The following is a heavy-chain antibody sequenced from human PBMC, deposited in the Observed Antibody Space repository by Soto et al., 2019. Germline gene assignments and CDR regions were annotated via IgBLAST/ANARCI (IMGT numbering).Heavy chain of an antibody. CDR1: GYTFTSYD. Sequence: SSVKVSCKASGYTFTSYDINWVRQATGQGLEWMGWMNPNSGNTGYAQKFQGRVTMTRNTSISTAYMELSSLRSEDTAVYYCARENTVFNAGFDYWGQGTLVTVSS. V-gene: IGHV1-8*01. CDR3: ARENTVFNAGFDY. D-gene: IGHD4-17*01. J-gene: IGHJ4*02. CDR2: MNPNSGNT.